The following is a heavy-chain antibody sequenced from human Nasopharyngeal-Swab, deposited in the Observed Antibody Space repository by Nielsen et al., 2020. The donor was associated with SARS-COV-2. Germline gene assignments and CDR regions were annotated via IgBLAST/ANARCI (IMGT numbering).Heavy chain of an antibody. Sequence: SQTLSLTCAVYGGSFTGYYWSWIRQSPGKGLECIGEIHHSGSTNYNPSLKSRVTISVDTSKTQFSLKLSSVTAADTAVYYCARGSTMNGYYGMDVWGQGTTVTVSS. CDR3: ARGSTMNGYYGMDV. J-gene: IGHJ6*02. V-gene: IGHV4-34*01. D-gene: IGHD3-22*01. CDR2: IHHSGST. CDR1: GGSFTGYY.